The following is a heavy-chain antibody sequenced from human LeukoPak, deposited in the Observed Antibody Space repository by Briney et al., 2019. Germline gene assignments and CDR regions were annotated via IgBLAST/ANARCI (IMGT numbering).Heavy chain of an antibody. D-gene: IGHD1-14*01. CDR2: IGSNGADT. J-gene: IGHJ4*02. V-gene: IGHV3-23*01. CDR1: RFAFSTYA. Sequence: GGSLRLSCAVSRFAFSTYAMTWVRQAPGQGLEYVSTIGSNGADTYYADSVKGRFTISRDNSKNTLYLQMTSPRVEDTAVYYCANYRKPQGLDYWSQGTLVTVSS. CDR3: ANYRKPQGLDY.